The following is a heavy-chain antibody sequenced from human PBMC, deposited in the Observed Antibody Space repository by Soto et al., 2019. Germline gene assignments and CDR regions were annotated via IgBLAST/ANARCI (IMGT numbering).Heavy chain of an antibody. V-gene: IGHV3-11*05. CDR2: ISSSSSNT. CDR1: GFTFSDFY. D-gene: IGHD5-18*01. CDR3: ARDRDTYGHGFFDY. J-gene: IGHJ4*02. Sequence: QVQLVESGGGLVKPGGSLRLSCAASGFTFSDFYMTWIRQAPGKGLEWVSHISSSSSNTNYADSVKGRFTVSRDNANNALYLEMNNLRAEDTAVYFCARDRDTYGHGFFDYWGQGTLVTVSS.